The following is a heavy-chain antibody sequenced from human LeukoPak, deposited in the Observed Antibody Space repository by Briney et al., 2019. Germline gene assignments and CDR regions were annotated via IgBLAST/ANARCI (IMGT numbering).Heavy chain of an antibody. Sequence: GGSLRLSCVASGITVSSDYMSWVRQAPGKGLEWVSVIYSGGSTYYADSVKGRFTISRDSSKNTLYLQMSSLRADDTAMYYCARGGGAYCGGDCYRNFDYWGQGALVTVPS. CDR2: IYSGGST. D-gene: IGHD2-21*02. CDR3: ARGGGAYCGGDCYRNFDY. J-gene: IGHJ4*02. V-gene: IGHV3-66*01. CDR1: GITVSSDY.